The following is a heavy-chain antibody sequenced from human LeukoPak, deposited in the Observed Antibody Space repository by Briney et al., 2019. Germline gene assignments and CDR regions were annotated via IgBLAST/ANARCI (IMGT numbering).Heavy chain of an antibody. CDR1: GGSISSASYY. CDR2: IYTTGST. D-gene: IGHD5-12*01. V-gene: IGHV4-61*02. Sequence: PSETLSLTCTVSGGSISSASYYWTWIRQPAGKGLEWIGRIYTTGSTKYNPSLKSRVTISVDTSKNQFSLKLSSVTAADSAVYYCARALSGYDKLDYWGQGTLVTVSS. CDR3: ARALSGYDKLDY. J-gene: IGHJ4*02.